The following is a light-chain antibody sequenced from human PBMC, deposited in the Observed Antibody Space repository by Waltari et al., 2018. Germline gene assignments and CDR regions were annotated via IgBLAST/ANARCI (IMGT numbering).Light chain of an antibody. CDR2: GKN. V-gene: IGLV3-19*01. Sequence: SSELTQDPAVSVALGQTVRITCQGDSLRSYYASWYQQKPGQAPLLVIYGKNNRPSGIPDRFSGCSSGNTASLTITGAQAEDEADYYCNSRDSSGNHLVXGXXXXLXVL. CDR3: NSRDSSGNHLV. CDR1: SLRSYY. J-gene: IGLJ2*01.